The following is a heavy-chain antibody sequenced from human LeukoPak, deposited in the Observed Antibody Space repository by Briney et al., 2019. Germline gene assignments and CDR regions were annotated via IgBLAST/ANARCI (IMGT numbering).Heavy chain of an antibody. CDR3: ARDPPVPAASSIAWVIP. CDR1: GFTFISYS. V-gene: IGHV3-21*01. D-gene: IGHD2-2*01. J-gene: IGHJ5*02. CDR2: ISSSSSYI. Sequence: GGSLRLSCAASGFTFISYSMNWVRQASGKGLEWVSSISSSSSYIYYADSVKGRFTISRDNAKNSLYLQMNSLRAEDTAVYYCARDPPVPAASSIAWVIPWGQGTLVTVSS.